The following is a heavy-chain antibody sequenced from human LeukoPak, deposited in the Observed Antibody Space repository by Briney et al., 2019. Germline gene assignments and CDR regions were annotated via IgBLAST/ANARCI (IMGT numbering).Heavy chain of an antibody. CDR2: IKQDGSEK. CDR1: GFTFSRYW. CDR3: AFDTSGYYYPDY. V-gene: IGHV3-7*05. Sequence: GGSLRLSCAASGFTFSRYWMSWVRQTPGKGLEWVANIKQDGSEKYYVDSVKGRFTISRDNAKYSLYLQMNSLRGDDTAVYYCAFDTSGYYYPDYWGQGTLVTVSS. D-gene: IGHD3-22*01. J-gene: IGHJ4*02.